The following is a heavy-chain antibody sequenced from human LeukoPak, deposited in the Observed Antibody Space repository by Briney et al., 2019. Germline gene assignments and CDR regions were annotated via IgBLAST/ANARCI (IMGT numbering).Heavy chain of an antibody. CDR3: ATTGNIPVDY. CDR2: INPNSGGT. CDR1: GYTFTRYY. Sequence: ASVKVSCKASGYTFTRYYMNWVRQAPGQGLEWMGWINPNSGGTNYVQKFQGRVTMTRDTSISTAYMELSRLRSDDTAVYYCATTGNIPVDYWGQGTLVTVSS. D-gene: IGHD1-1*01. V-gene: IGHV1-2*02. J-gene: IGHJ4*02.